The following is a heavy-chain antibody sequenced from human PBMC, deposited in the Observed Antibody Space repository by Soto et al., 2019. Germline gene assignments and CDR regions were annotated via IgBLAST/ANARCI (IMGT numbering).Heavy chain of an antibody. Sequence: QVHLQESGPGLVRPSETLSLTCIVTGDSMGSGGHYYNWIRQLPGKGLEWIGYVYYSGATHYNPSLMARATISRDTSKNQFFLRLTSVTAADTAVYFCTGGKDLEPTVWGYWGQGTQVTVSS. J-gene: IGHJ4*02. V-gene: IGHV4-31*03. D-gene: IGHD7-27*01. CDR2: VYYSGAT. CDR3: TGGKDLEPTVWGY. CDR1: GDSMGSGGHY.